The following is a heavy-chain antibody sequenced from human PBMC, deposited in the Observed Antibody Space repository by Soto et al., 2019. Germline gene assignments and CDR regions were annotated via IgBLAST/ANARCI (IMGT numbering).Heavy chain of an antibody. D-gene: IGHD2-21*01. CDR3: ARCGSAHYGMDV. CDR2: IDPSDSYT. V-gene: IGHV5-10-1*01. CDR1: GYSFTSYW. Sequence: GESLKISCKGSGYSFTSYWISWVRQMPGKGLEWTGRIDPSDSYTNYSPSFQGHVTISADKSISTAYLQWSSLKASDTAMYYCARCGSAHYGMDVWGQGTTVTVSS. J-gene: IGHJ6*02.